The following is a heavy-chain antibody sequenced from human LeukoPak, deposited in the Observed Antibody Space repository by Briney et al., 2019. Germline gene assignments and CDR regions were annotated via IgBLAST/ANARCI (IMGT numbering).Heavy chain of an antibody. J-gene: IGHJ4*02. V-gene: IGHV3-30*02. CDR2: IRYDGSNK. CDR3: ARDPGRWTFFDY. CDR1: GFTFSSYG. Sequence: GGSLRLSCAASGFTFSSYGMHWVRQAPGKGLEWVAFIRYDGSNKYYADSVKGRFTISRDNSKNTLYLQMNSLRAEDTAVYYCARDPGRWTFFDYWGQGTLVTVSS. D-gene: IGHD1-1*01.